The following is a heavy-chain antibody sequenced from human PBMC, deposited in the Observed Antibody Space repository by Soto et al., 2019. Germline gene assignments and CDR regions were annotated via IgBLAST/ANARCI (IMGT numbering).Heavy chain of an antibody. CDR3: ARGGGYSYGYGYYGMDV. CDR1: GGSFSGYY. CDR2: INHSGST. Sequence: SETLSLTCGVYGGSFSGYYWIWIRQPPGEGLEWIGEINHSGSTNYNPSLKSRVTISVDTSKNQFSLKLSSVTAADTAVYYCARGGGYSYGYGYYGMDVWGQGTTVTVSS. V-gene: IGHV4-34*01. D-gene: IGHD5-18*01. J-gene: IGHJ6*02.